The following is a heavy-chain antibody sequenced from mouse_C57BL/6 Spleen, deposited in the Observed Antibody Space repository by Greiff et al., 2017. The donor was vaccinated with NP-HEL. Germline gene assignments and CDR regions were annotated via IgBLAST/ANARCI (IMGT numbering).Heavy chain of an antibody. Sequence: VKLMESGPELVKPGASVKISCKASGYAFSSSWMNWVKQRPGKGLEWIGRIYPGDGDTNYNGKFKGKATLTADKSSSTAYMQLSSLTSEDSAVYFCARYDYDSYYFDYWGQGTTLTVSS. CDR1: GYAFSSSW. V-gene: IGHV1-82*01. J-gene: IGHJ2*01. CDR3: ARYDYDSYYFDY. D-gene: IGHD2-4*01. CDR2: IYPGDGDT.